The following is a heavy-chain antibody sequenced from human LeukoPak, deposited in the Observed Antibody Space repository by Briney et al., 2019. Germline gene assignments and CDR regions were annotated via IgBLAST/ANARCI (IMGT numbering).Heavy chain of an antibody. CDR3: ATQTAIVVVTT. CDR2: ISGSGGST. J-gene: IGHJ5*02. Sequence: GGSLSLSCAASGVTFSSYAMSWVRQAPGKGLEWVSGISGSGGSTYYADSVKDRFIISRDNSKNTLYLQMNSLRGEDTAVYYCATQTAIVVVTTWGQGTLVTVSS. D-gene: IGHD3-22*01. CDR1: GVTFSSYA. V-gene: IGHV3-23*01.